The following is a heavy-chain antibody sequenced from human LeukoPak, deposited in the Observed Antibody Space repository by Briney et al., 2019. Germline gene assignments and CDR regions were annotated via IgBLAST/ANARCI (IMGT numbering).Heavy chain of an antibody. CDR2: IYYSGST. CDR3: ARGGLKRIAAHNWFDP. CDR1: GGSISSSSYY. D-gene: IGHD6-6*01. J-gene: IGHJ5*02. V-gene: IGHV4-39*01. Sequence: SETLSLTCTVSGGSISSSSYYWGWIRQPPGKGLEWIGSIYYSGSTYYNPSLKSRVTISVDTSKNQFSLKLSSVTAADTAVYYCARGGLKRIAAHNWFDPWGQGTLVTVSS.